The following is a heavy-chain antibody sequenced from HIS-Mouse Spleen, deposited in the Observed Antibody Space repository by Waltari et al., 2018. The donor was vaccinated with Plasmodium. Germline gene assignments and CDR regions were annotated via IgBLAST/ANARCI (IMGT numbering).Heavy chain of an antibody. V-gene: IGHV3-23*01. D-gene: IGHD1-1*01. Sequence: EVQLLESGGGLVQPGGSLRLSCAASGFTFSSYAMSWVRQAPGKGLGGVSAISGSGGSTYYADSVKGRLTISRDNSKNTLYLQMNSLRAEDTAVYYCAILVQLEPPFDYWGQGTLVTVSS. CDR2: ISGSGGST. J-gene: IGHJ4*02. CDR1: GFTFSSYA. CDR3: AILVQLEPPFDY.